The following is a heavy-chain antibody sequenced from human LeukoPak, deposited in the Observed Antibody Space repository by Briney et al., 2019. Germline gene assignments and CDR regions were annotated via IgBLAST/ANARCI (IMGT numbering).Heavy chain of an antibody. V-gene: IGHV3-23*01. D-gene: IGHD3-3*01. J-gene: IGHJ6*02. CDR3: ARVEKGFLEWLFRPNYYGMDV. Sequence: GGSLRLSCAASGFTFSSYAMSWVRQAPGKGLEWVSVISGSGGSTYYADSVKGRFTISRDNSKNTLYLQMNSLRAEDTAVYYCARVEKGFLEWLFRPNYYGMDVWGQGTTVTVSS. CDR1: GFTFSSYA. CDR2: ISGSGGST.